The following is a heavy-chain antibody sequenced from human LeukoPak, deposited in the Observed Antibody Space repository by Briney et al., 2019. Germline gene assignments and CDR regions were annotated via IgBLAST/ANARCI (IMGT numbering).Heavy chain of an antibody. CDR1: GFTFSSYS. D-gene: IGHD2-2*01. Sequence: PGGSLRLSCAASGFTFSSYSMNWVRQAPGKGLEWVSSISSSSSYIYYADSVKGRFTISGDNAKNSLYLQMNSLRAEDTAVYYCASTTYCSSTSCYFLLDYWGQGTLVTVSS. CDR3: ASTTYCSSTSCYFLLDY. CDR2: ISSSSSYI. V-gene: IGHV3-21*01. J-gene: IGHJ4*02.